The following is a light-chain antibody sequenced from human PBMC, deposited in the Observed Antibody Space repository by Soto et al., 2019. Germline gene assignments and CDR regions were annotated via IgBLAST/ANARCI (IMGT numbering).Light chain of an antibody. V-gene: IGKV1-5*03. CDR2: KAS. CDR1: QSISSW. CDR3: QQYNRYLYT. Sequence: DIQMTQSPSTLSASVGDRVTITCRASQSISSWLAWYQQKPGKAPKLLIYKASSLESGVPSRFSGSGSGTEFTLTISSLQPDDFATYYCQQYNRYLYTVGQGTKLEIK. J-gene: IGKJ2*01.